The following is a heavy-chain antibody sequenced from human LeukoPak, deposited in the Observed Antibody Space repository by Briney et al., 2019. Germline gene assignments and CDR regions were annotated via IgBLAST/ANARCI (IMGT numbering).Heavy chain of an antibody. D-gene: IGHD6-19*01. Sequence: GGSLRLSCAASGFAFGSYAMAWVRQAPGKGLEWVSHISGSGGIIYYTNSVKGRFTISRDNSKNTLYLQMDSLRAEDTAVYYCAKTTAGHSSGRYPGWPVDYWGQGTLVTVSS. CDR1: GFAFGSYA. CDR3: AKTTAGHSSGRYPGWPVDY. V-gene: IGHV3-23*01. CDR2: ISGSGGII. J-gene: IGHJ4*02.